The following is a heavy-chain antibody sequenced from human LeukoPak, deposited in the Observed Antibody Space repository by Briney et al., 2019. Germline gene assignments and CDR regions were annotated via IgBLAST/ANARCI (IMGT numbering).Heavy chain of an antibody. J-gene: IGHJ3*02. Sequence: SETLSLTCAVYGGSFSGYYSSWIRQPPGKGLEWIGEINHSGSTNYNPSLKSRVTISVDTSKNQFSLKLSSVTAADTAVYYCARGGPFDIWGQGTMVTVSS. V-gene: IGHV4-34*01. CDR2: INHSGST. CDR1: GGSFSGYY. CDR3: ARGGPFDI.